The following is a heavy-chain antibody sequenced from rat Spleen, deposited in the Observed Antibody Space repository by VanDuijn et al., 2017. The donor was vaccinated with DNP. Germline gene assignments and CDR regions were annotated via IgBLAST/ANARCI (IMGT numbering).Heavy chain of an antibody. J-gene: IGHJ3*01. CDR1: GFSLTSNN. Sequence: QVQLKESGPGLVQPSQTLSLTCTVAGFSLTSNNVHWVRQPSGKGPEWMGKMWYDGDTAYNSALKSRLSISRDTSKSQVFLKMNSVQTEDTAMYFCASGTTTWFAYWGQGTLVTVSS. D-gene: IGHD1-10*01. CDR2: MWYDGDT. CDR3: ASGTTTWFAY. V-gene: IGHV2-32*01.